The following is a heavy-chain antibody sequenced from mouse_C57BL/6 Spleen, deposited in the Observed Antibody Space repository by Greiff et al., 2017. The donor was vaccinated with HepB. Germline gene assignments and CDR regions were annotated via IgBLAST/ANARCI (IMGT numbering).Heavy chain of an antibody. CDR2: INPSSGYT. CDR1: GYTFTSYW. V-gene: IGHV1-7*01. Sequence: QVQLQQSGAELAKPGASVKLSCKASGYTFTSYWMHWVKQRPGQGLEWIGYINPSSGYTKYNQKFKDKATLTADKSSSTDYMQLSSLTYEDSAVYYCARASSMITKAMDYWGQGTSVTVSS. D-gene: IGHD2-4*01. CDR3: ARASSMITKAMDY. J-gene: IGHJ4*01.